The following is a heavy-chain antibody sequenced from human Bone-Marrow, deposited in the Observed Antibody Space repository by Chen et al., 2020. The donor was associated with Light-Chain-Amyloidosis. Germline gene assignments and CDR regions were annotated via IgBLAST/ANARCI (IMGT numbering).Heavy chain of an antibody. D-gene: IGHD3-10*01. J-gene: IGHJ4*02. CDR3: ARTSGPSHFDY. CDR1: GGSIRSYF. V-gene: IGHV4-59*01. Sequence: QVQLRESGPGLVQASETLSLTCTVSGGSIRSYFWSWIRQSPGKGLEWIGYIYYDGSTHYNPSLKSRVTISQDTSKNQYSLKLNSVTAADTAIYYCARTSGPSHFDYWGQGTLVTVSS. CDR2: IYYDGST.